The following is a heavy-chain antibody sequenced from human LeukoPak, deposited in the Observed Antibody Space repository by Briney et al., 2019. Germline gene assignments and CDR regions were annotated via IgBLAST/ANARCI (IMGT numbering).Heavy chain of an antibody. CDR3: ARDVRYFDWYWDY. V-gene: IGHV5-10-1*01. J-gene: IGHJ4*02. Sequence: GESPRISCKGSGYSFTSYWISWVRQMPGKGLEWMGRIDPSDSYTNYSPSFQGHVTISADKSISTAYLQWSSLKASDTAMYYCARDVRYFDWYWDYWGQGTLVTVSS. CDR1: GYSFTSYW. CDR2: IDPSDSYT. D-gene: IGHD3-9*01.